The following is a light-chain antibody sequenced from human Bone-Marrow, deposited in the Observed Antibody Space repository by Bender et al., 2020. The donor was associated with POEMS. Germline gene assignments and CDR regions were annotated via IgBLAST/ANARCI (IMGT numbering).Light chain of an antibody. J-gene: IGLJ2*01. CDR2: EVS. Sequence: QSALTQPASVSGSPGQSITISCTGTSSDIGGHNLVSWYQLHPGKAPTLMIFEVSKRPSGVSDRFSGSKSGNTASLTISGLHSEDEAEYFCCSYTGSNTLLFGGGTKLTV. CDR3: CSYTGSNTLL. CDR1: SSDIGGHNL. V-gene: IGLV2-14*02.